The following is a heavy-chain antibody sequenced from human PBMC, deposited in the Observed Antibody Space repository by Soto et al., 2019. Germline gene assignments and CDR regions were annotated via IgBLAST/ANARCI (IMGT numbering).Heavy chain of an antibody. D-gene: IGHD3-10*01. Sequence: QVQLVQSGAEMKKPGSSVKVSCQSSGGTFNTYAMNWVRQAPEQGPEWMGDISPMFSAANYAPKFQGRVTITADESTGTSYMQLSSLTSEDTALYFCAREVQVHTPAFVYWGQGTLVTVSS. V-gene: IGHV1-69*19. CDR1: GGTFNTYA. CDR3: AREVQVHTPAFVY. J-gene: IGHJ4*02. CDR2: ISPMFSAA.